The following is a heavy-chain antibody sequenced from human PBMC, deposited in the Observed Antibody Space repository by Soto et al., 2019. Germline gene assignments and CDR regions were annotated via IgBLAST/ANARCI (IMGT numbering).Heavy chain of an antibody. CDR1: QFTFSNYG. J-gene: IGHJ4*02. CDR2: IWNDGSSR. V-gene: IGHV3-33*01. Sequence: QVQLVESGGGVVQPGRSLRLSCEASQFTFSNYGMHWVRQAPGKGLEWVAVIWNDGSSRYYADSVKSRFTISRDNSKNTLFLQMNNLRAEDTAVYYCARPDIVAAIGGALDCWGQGTLVTVSS. D-gene: IGHD5-12*01. CDR3: ARPDIVAAIGGALDC.